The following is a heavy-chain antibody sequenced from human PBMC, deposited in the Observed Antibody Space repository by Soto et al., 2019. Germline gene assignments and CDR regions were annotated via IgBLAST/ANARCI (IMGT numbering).Heavy chain of an antibody. CDR2: IYYSGTT. J-gene: IGHJ2*01. Sequence: QMQLQESGPGLVKPSETLSLTCTVSGVPISSSSHYWGWIRQPPGKGLEWIGSIYYSGTTYYNPSLKSRVNISVDTSKNNFSLQLNSVTAADTAVYYCSRHEDGDFGVGWFFDLWGRGTLVSVSS. V-gene: IGHV4-39*01. CDR3: SRHEDGDFGVGWFFDL. CDR1: GVPISSSSHY. D-gene: IGHD4-17*01.